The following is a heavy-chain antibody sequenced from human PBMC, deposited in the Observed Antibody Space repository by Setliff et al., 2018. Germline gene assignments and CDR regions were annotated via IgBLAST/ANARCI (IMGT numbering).Heavy chain of an antibody. D-gene: IGHD3-10*01. CDR1: GFTFTNYW. CDR3: AKGLYDSGPYYKDV. CDR2: IKQDESEK. J-gene: IGHJ6*03. V-gene: IGHV3-7*01. Sequence: GSLRLSCAASGFTFTNYWINWVRQAPGKGLEWVANIKQDESEKHYADSVKGRFTISRDNAKNSLYLQMNSLRAGDTALYYCAKGLYDSGPYYKDVWGKGTTVTVS.